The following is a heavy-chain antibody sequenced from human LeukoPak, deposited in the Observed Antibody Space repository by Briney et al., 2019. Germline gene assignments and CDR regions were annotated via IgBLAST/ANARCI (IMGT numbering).Heavy chain of an antibody. D-gene: IGHD6-13*01. J-gene: IGHJ4*02. CDR2: ISGSGGST. CDR1: GFTFSSYA. CDR3: AKDRWGNIAFDY. V-gene: IGHV3-23*01. Sequence: GGSLRLSCAASGFTFSSYAMSWVRQAPGKGLEWVSAISGSGGSTYYADSVKGRFTISRDNSKNTLYLQMNSPRAEDTAVYYCAKDRWGNIAFDYWGQGTLVTVSS.